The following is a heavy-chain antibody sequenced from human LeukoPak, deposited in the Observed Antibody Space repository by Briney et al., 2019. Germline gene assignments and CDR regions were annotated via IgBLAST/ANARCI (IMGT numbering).Heavy chain of an antibody. D-gene: IGHD5-12*01. CDR1: GGSISSSSYY. CDR3: ATQGYSGYDDRGSFDY. CDR2: IYYTGST. J-gene: IGHJ4*02. Sequence: SETLSLTCTVSGGSISSSSYYWGWIRQPPGKGLEWIGSIYYTGSTYYNPSLKSRVTISVDTSKNQFSLKLSSETAADTAVYYCATQGYSGYDDRGSFDYWGQGTLVTVSS. V-gene: IGHV4-39*07.